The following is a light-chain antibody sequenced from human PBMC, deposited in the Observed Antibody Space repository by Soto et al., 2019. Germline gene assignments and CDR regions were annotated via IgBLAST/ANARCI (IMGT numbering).Light chain of an antibody. Sequence: EIVLTQSPGTLSLSPGERATLSCGASQSVTSNFLAWYQEKTGQPPRLLIYGAYNRANGVQVRFSGSGSGVAFTLTISGLQSEDFAVYHCQQYNQWPGTFGQRTKVDIK. V-gene: IGKV3-15*01. CDR1: QSVTSN. J-gene: IGKJ1*01. CDR2: GAY. CDR3: QQYNQWPGT.